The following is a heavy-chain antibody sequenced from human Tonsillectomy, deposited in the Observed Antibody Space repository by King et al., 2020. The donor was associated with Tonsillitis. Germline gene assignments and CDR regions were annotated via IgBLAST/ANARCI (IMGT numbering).Heavy chain of an antibody. Sequence: QLVQSGAEVKTPGESLKISCKASGYSFTSYWIGWVRQMPGKGLEWMGIIYPGDSDTRYSPSFQGQVSISADKSISTAYLQWTSQKASDTAMYYCARPDYYENSDSELLKNWGQGTMVTVS. CDR1: GYSFTSYW. V-gene: IGHV5-51*01. CDR2: IYPGDSDT. D-gene: IGHD3-22*01. CDR3: ARPDYYENSDSELLKN. J-gene: IGHJ3*01.